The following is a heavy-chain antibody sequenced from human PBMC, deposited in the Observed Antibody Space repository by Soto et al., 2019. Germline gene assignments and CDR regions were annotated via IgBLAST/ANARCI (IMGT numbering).Heavy chain of an antibody. J-gene: IGHJ5*02. CDR3: ARDRKQQARWFDP. CDR2: IWYDGSNK. Sequence: QVQLVESGGGVVQPGRSLRLSCAASGFTFSSYGMHWVRQAPGKGLEWVAVIWYDGSNKYYADSVKGRFTISRDNSKNTLYLQMNNLRAEDTAVYYCARDRKQQARWFDPWGQGTLFTVSS. CDR1: GFTFSSYG. D-gene: IGHD6-13*01. V-gene: IGHV3-33*01.